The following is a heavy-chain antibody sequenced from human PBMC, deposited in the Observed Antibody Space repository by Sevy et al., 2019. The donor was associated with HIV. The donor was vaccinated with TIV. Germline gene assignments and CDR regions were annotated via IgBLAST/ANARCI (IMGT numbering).Heavy chain of an antibody. D-gene: IGHD2-21*01. J-gene: IGHJ4*02. V-gene: IGHV3-7*01. CDR2: IDQDGSQK. CDR1: GFTFTNYF. Sequence: GGSLRLSCAASGFTFTNYFMGWVRQAPGKGLEWVANIDQDGSQKNYVDSVKGRFTISRDNAKNSVYLQMNSLRVDDTAVYYCAGALWPGDYWGQGTLVTVSS. CDR3: AGALWPGDY.